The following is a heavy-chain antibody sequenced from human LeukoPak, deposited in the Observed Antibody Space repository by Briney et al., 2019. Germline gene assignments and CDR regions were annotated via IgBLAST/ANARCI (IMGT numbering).Heavy chain of an antibody. CDR1: GFTFNNAW. Sequence: KTGGSLRLSCAASGFTFNNAWLNWARQAPGKGLEWVGRIKSNTDGGTSDYAAPVKGRFSISRDDSRNTLYLQMNTLKTEDTAVYYCTVITFGGVNNYWGQGTLVTVSS. J-gene: IGHJ4*02. CDR3: TVITFGGVNNY. CDR2: IKSNTDGGTS. V-gene: IGHV3-15*07. D-gene: IGHD3-16*01.